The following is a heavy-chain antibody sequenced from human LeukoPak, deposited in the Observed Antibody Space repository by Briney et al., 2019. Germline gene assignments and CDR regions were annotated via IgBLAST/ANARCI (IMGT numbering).Heavy chain of an antibody. Sequence: SETLSLTCIVSGGSISSYYWSWIRQPAGKGLKWIGRIYTSGSTNYNPSLKSRVTMSVDTSKNQFSLKLSSVTAADTAVYYCARAQAYSFYYYYYMDVWGKGTTVTVSS. CDR3: ARAQAYSFYYYYYMDV. CDR1: GGSISSYY. J-gene: IGHJ6*03. D-gene: IGHD5-18*01. CDR2: IYTSGST. V-gene: IGHV4-4*07.